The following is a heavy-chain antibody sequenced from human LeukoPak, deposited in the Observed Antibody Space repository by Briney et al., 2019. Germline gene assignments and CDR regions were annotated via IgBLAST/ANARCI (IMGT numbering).Heavy chain of an antibody. CDR2: ISSSTSYT. Sequence: SGRSLRLSCSASGFTFSDYYMSWIRQAPGKGLEWVSYISSSTSYTNYADSVKGQFTISRDNARNSLYLRMNSLRAEDTAVYYCARTFCSGGNCYSSVFDMWGQGTMVTVSS. CDR3: ARTFCSGGNCYSSVFDM. CDR1: GFTFSDYY. D-gene: IGHD2-15*01. V-gene: IGHV3-11*06. J-gene: IGHJ3*02.